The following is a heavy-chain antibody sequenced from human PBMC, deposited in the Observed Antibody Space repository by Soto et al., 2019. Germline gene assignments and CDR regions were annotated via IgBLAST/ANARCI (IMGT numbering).Heavy chain of an antibody. CDR2: IRQDGNEI. D-gene: IGHD3-10*01. J-gene: IGHJ3*02. CDR1: GFNFSNHW. CDR3: GTDQWGGAFDI. Sequence: GGSLRLSCAASGFNFSNHWMAWVRQTPGKGLEFVANIRQDGNEINYVDSVKGRFTISRDNAKNSLFLQMNSLRDDDTAVYYCGTDQWGGAFDIGGQGTMVTVS. V-gene: IGHV3-7*01.